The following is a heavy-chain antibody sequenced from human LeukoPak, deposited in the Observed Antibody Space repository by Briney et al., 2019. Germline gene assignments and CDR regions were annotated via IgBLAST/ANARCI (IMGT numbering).Heavy chain of an antibody. CDR3: ARLNSYGPNYYYGMDV. CDR1: GGSISSYY. J-gene: IGHJ6*02. D-gene: IGHD5-18*01. Sequence: SETLSLTCTVSGGSISSYYWSWIRQPPGKGLEWIGYIYYSGSINYNPSLKSRVTISVDTSKNQFSLKLSSVTAADTAVYYCARLNSYGPNYYYGMDVWGQGTTVTVSS. V-gene: IGHV4-59*01. CDR2: IYYSGSI.